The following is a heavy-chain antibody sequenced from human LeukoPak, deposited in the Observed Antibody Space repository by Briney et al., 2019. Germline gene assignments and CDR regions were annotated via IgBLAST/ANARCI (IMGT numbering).Heavy chain of an antibody. J-gene: IGHJ4*02. CDR3: ARYKGVGYYYDSSGYSY. CDR1: GFTFSSYS. V-gene: IGHV3-48*01. Sequence: GGSLRLSCAASGFTFSSYSMNWVRQAPGKGLEWVSHISSSSSTIYYADSVKGRFTISRDNAKNSLYLQMNSLRAEDTAVYYCARYKGVGYYYDSSGYSYWGQGTLVTVSS. CDR2: ISSSSSTI. D-gene: IGHD3-22*01.